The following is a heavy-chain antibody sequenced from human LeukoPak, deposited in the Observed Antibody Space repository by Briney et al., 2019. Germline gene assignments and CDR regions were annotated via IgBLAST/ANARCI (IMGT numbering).Heavy chain of an antibody. D-gene: IGHD3-22*01. CDR3: AGHRGYYDSSGYYFLYAFDI. CDR1: GGSISSSNW. Sequence: PSETLSLTCAVSGGSISSSNWWSWIRQPAGKGLEWIGRIYTSGSTNYNPSLKSRVTISVDTSKNQFSLKLSSVTAADTAVYYCAGHRGYYDSSGYYFLYAFDIWGQGTMVTVSS. J-gene: IGHJ3*02. CDR2: IYTSGST. V-gene: IGHV4-4*07.